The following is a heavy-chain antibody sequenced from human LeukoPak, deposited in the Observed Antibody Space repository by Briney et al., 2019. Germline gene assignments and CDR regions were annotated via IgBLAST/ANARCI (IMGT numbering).Heavy chain of an antibody. CDR2: IWYDGSNE. V-gene: IGHV3-33*06. D-gene: IGHD1-26*01. Sequence: GRSLRLSCAASGFTFSSYGMHWVRQAPGKGLEWVAVIWYDGSNEYYADSVKGRFTISRDNSKNTLYLQMNSLRAEDTAVYYCAKDAFVGATNLDYWGQGTLVTVSS. J-gene: IGHJ4*02. CDR1: GFTFSSYG. CDR3: AKDAFVGATNLDY.